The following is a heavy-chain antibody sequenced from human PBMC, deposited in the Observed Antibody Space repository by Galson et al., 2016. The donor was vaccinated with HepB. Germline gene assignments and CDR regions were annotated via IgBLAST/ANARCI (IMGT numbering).Heavy chain of an antibody. CDR3: AGAGCSGGSCYYNWFDP. Sequence: SETLSLTCAVSGGSISSTPWWSWVRQPPGKGLEWIGEIYHSGSTNYNPSLKSRVTISVDKSKNQFSLKLSSVTAADTAVYYCAGAGCSGGSCYYNWFDPWGQGTLVTVSS. CDR2: IYHSGST. D-gene: IGHD2-15*01. V-gene: IGHV4-4*02. J-gene: IGHJ5*02. CDR1: GGSISSTPW.